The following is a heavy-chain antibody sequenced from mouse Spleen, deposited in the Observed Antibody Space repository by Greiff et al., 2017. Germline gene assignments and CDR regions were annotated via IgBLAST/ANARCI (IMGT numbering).Heavy chain of an antibody. V-gene: IGHV1-22*01. CDR2: INPNNGGT. J-gene: IGHJ3*01. Sequence: EVQLQQSGPELVKPGASVKMSCKASGYTFTDYNMHWVKQSHGKSLEWIGYINPNNGGTSYNQKFKGKATLTVNKSSSTAYMELRSLTSEDSAVYYCARPAYYSNYDWFAYWGQGTLVTVSA. D-gene: IGHD2-5*01. CDR3: ARPAYYSNYDWFAY. CDR1: GYTFTDYN.